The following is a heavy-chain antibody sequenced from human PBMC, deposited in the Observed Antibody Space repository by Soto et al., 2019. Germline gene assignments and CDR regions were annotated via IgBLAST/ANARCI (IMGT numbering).Heavy chain of an antibody. CDR2: ISGSGGST. Sequence: VVSVRHPCAASAFPFSRYSMRWVRPAPGKGLEWVSAISGSGGSTYYADSVKGRFTISRDNSKNTLYLQMNSLRAEDTAVYYCAKWMTGAEYFQHWGQGTLVTVSS. J-gene: IGHJ1*01. CDR3: AKWMTGAEYFQH. V-gene: IGHV3-23*01. D-gene: IGHD3-9*01. CDR1: AFPFSRYS.